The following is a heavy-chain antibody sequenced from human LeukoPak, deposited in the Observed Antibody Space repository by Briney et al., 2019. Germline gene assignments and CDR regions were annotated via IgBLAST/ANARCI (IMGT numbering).Heavy chain of an antibody. V-gene: IGHV3-23*01. Sequence: PGGSLRLSCAASGFTFSSYAMSWVRQAPGKGLEWVSGITSSGGSSYYADSVMGRFTISRDNSKNTLYLQMDNLRAEDTAVYCCAKDQASGQLVPLYFDNWGQGTLVTVSS. J-gene: IGHJ4*02. CDR3: AKDQASGQLVPLYFDN. D-gene: IGHD6-6*01. CDR2: ITSSGGSS. CDR1: GFTFSSYA.